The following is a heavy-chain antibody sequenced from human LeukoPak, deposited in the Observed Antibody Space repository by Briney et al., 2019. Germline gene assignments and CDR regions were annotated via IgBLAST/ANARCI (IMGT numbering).Heavy chain of an antibody. CDR1: GGSFNDYY. CDR3: ARGVVNYDILTGYSEGDWFDP. V-gene: IGHV4-59*01. D-gene: IGHD3-9*01. Sequence: SETLSLTCTVSGGSFNDYYWSWIRQPPGKGLEWIGFIYYSGGTSYNPSLKSRVTISVDTSKNQFSLKLSSVTAADTAVYYCARGVVNYDILTGYSEGDWFDPWGQGTLVTVSS. J-gene: IGHJ5*02. CDR2: IYYSGGT.